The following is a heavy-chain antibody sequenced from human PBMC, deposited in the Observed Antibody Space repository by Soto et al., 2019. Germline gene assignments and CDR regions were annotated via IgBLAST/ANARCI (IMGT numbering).Heavy chain of an antibody. D-gene: IGHD2-2*01. CDR3: ARKYCSSTSCPYYFDY. CDR2: IYWDDDK. CDR1: GFSLSTSGVG. V-gene: IGHV2-5*02. Sequence: QITLKESGPTLVKPTQTLTLTCTFSGFSLSTSGVGVGWIRQPPGKALEWLALIYWDDDKRYSPSLKSRLTITKDTSKNQVVLTVTNMDPVDTATYYCARKYCSSTSCPYYFDYWGQGTLVTVSS. J-gene: IGHJ4*02.